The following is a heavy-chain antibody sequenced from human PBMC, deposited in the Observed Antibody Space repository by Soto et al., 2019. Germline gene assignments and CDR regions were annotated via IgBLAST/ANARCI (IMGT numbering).Heavy chain of an antibody. CDR1: GGSISSSSYY. CDR2: IYYSGST. Sequence: QLLESGPGLVKPSETLSLTCTVSGGSISSSSYYWGWIRQPPGKGLEWIGSIYYSGSTYYNPSLKSRVTISVDTSKNQFSLKLSSVTAADTAVYYCARRRLGDAFDIWGQGTMVTVSS. V-gene: IGHV4-39*01. CDR3: ARRRLGDAFDI. D-gene: IGHD7-27*01. J-gene: IGHJ3*02.